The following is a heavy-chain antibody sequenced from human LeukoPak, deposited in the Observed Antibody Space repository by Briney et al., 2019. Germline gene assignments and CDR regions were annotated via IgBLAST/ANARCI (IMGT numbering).Heavy chain of an antibody. CDR2: INRDGSST. V-gene: IGHV3-74*01. D-gene: IGHD2-8*02. CDR3: ATAGGAVDCTGTNCYSAY. J-gene: IGHJ4*02. CDR1: GFTFSSYW. Sequence: PGGSLRLSCAASGFTFSSYWMHWVRQAPGKGLVWVSRINRDGSSTTYADSVKGRFTISRDNAKNTLYLQMNSLRAEDTAVYYCATAGGAVDCTGTNCYSAYWGQGTLVTVSS.